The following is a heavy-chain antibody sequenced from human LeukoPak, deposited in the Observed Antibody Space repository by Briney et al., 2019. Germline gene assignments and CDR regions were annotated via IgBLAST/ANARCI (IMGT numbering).Heavy chain of an antibody. D-gene: IGHD3-10*01. CDR2: ISSSSSYI. V-gene: IGHV3-21*01. J-gene: IGHJ5*02. CDR1: GFTFSSYS. Sequence: PGGSLRLSCAASGFTFSSYSMNWVRQVPGKGLEWVSSISSSSSYIYYADSVKGRFTISRDNAKNSLYLQMNSLRAEDTAVYYCARDGLRAGSGSYVRWFDPWGQGTLVTVSS. CDR3: ARDGLRAGSGSYVRWFDP.